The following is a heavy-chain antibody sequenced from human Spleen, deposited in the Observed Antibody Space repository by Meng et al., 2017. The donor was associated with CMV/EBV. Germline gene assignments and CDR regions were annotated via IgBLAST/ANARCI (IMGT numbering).Heavy chain of an antibody. CDR1: GGSISSSSYY. D-gene: IGHD6-13*01. CDR3: ARDSSSFAYDY. V-gene: IGHV4-39*07. J-gene: IGHJ4*02. CDR2: IYYSGST. Sequence: SETLSLTCTVSGGSISSSSYYWGWIRQPPGKGLEWIGSIYYSGSTYYNPSLKSRVTISVDTSKNQFSLKLSSVTAADTAVYYCARDSSSFAYDYWGQGTLVTVSS.